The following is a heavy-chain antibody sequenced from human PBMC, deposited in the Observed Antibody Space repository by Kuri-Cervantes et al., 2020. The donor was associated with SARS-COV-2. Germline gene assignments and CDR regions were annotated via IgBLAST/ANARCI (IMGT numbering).Heavy chain of an antibody. CDR2: INPNSGGT. J-gene: IGHJ5*02. V-gene: IGHV1-2*02. Sequence: ASVKVSCKASGYTFTGYYMHWVRQAPGQGLEWMGWINPNSGGTNYAQKFQGRVTMTRDTSISTAYMELSRLRSEDTAVYYCARDRGIAAAGKRGRFDPWGQGTLVTVSS. CDR1: GYTFTGYY. D-gene: IGHD6-13*01. CDR3: ARDRGIAAAGKRGRFDP.